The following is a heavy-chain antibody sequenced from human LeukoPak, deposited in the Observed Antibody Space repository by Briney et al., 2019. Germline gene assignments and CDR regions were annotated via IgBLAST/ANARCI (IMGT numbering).Heavy chain of an antibody. J-gene: IGHJ4*02. CDR1: GYTFTGYY. D-gene: IGHD3-10*01. V-gene: IGHV1-2*06. Sequence: ASVKVSCKASGYTFTGYYMHWVRQAPGQGLEWMGRINPNSGGTNYAQKFQGRVTMTRDTSISTDYMELSRLRSDDTAVYYCASQYYYGSGSYQDYWGQGTLVTVSS. CDR2: INPNSGGT. CDR3: ASQYYYGSGSYQDY.